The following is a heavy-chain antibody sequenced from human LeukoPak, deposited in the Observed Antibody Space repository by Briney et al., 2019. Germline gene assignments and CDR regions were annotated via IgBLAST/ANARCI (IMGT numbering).Heavy chain of an antibody. CDR2: ISAYNGNT. Sequence: ASVKASCKASGYTFTSYGISWVRQAPGQGLEWMGWISAYNGNTNYAQKLQGRVTMTTDTSTSTAYMELRSLRSDDTAVYYCARDSPSSSVRYYFDYWGQGTLVTVSS. CDR3: ARDSPSSSVRYYFDY. V-gene: IGHV1-18*01. D-gene: IGHD6-6*01. J-gene: IGHJ4*02. CDR1: GYTFTSYG.